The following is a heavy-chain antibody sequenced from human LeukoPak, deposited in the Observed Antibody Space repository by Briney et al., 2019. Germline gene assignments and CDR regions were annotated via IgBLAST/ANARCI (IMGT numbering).Heavy chain of an antibody. V-gene: IGHV4-34*01. CDR2: INHSGST. Sequence: SETLSLTCAAYGGSFSGYYWSWIRQPPGKGLEWIGEINHSGSTNYNPSLKSRVTISVDTSKNQFSLKLSSVTAADTAVYYCARLAGAAAAVTYFDYWGQGTLVTVSS. D-gene: IGHD6-13*01. CDR1: GGSFSGYY. CDR3: ARLAGAAAAVTYFDY. J-gene: IGHJ4*02.